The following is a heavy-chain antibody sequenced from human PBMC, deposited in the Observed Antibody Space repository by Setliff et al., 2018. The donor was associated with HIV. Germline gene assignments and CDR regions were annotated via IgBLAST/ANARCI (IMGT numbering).Heavy chain of an antibody. V-gene: IGHV3-11*04. D-gene: IGHD3-10*01. J-gene: IGHJ6*02. CDR1: GFTFSDYY. Sequence: PGGSLRLSCAGSGSGGSGFTFSDYYMSWVRQAPGKGLGWLSYISSSGSTIYYADSVKGRFTISRDNAKNSLYLQMNSLRAEDTAVYFCASTGLLLPRFGASYYYYGMDVWGQGTTVTVSS. CDR3: ASTGLLLPRFGASYYYYGMDV. CDR2: ISSSGSTI.